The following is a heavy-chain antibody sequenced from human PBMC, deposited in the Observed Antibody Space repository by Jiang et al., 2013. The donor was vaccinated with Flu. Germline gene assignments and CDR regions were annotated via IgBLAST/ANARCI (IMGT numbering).Heavy chain of an antibody. V-gene: IGHV1-2*06. CDR2: INPNSGGT. D-gene: IGHD2-15*01. CDR1: GYTFTGYY. Sequence: EVKKPGASVKVSRKASGYTFTGYYMHWVRQAPGQGLEWMGRINPNSGGTNYAQKFQGRVTMTRDTSISTAYMELSRLRSDDTAVYYCARAHTTLLYYFDYWGQGTLVTVSS. CDR3: ARAHTTLLYYFDY. J-gene: IGHJ4*02.